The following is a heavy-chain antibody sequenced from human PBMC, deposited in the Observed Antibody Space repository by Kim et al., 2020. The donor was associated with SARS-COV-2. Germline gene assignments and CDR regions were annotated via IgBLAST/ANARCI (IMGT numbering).Heavy chain of an antibody. CDR1: GGSISSSSYY. CDR2: IYYSGST. J-gene: IGHJ6*02. CDR3: ARLEYCSSTSCYLYYYYGMDV. D-gene: IGHD2-2*01. Sequence: SETLSLTCTVSGGSISSSSYYWGWIRQPPGNGLEWIGSIYYSGSTYYNPSLKSRVTISVDTSKNQFSLKLSPVTAADTAVYYCARLEYCSSTSCYLYYYYGMDVWGQGTTVTVSS. V-gene: IGHV4-39*01.